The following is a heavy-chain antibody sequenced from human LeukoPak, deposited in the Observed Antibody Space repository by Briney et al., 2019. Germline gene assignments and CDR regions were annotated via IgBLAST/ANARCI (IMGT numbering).Heavy chain of an antibody. CDR1: GGSISSSSYY. CDR3: AREPPLYCSSTSCYLEGAFDI. D-gene: IGHD2-2*01. J-gene: IGHJ3*02. CDR2: IYYSGST. Sequence: SETLSLTCTVSGGSISSSSYYWGWIRQPPGKGLEWIGSIYYSGSTYYNPSLKSRVTISVDTSKNQFSLKLSSVTAADTAVYYCAREPPLYCSSTSCYLEGAFDIWGQGTMVTVSS. V-gene: IGHV4-39*02.